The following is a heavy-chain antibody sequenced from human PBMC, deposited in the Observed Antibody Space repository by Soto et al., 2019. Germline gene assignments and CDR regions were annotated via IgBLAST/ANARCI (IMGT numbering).Heavy chain of an antibody. J-gene: IGHJ6*02. D-gene: IGHD3-3*01. CDR3: ARETSYDFWSGPQTMDV. CDR2: VHYDGTKK. Sequence: QVQLVESGGGVVQPGTSLRLSCAPSGFTFSSYVMHWVRQAPGKGLEWVAVVHYDGTKKYYADSVRGRFTISRDNSENILYWQMNSLRPDATAVYFCARETSYDFWSGPQTMDVWGQGTTVTVSS. V-gene: IGHV3-33*01. CDR1: GFTFSSYV.